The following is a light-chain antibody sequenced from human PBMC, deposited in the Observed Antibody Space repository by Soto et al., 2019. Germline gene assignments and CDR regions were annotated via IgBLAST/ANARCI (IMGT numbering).Light chain of an antibody. V-gene: IGKV1-5*03. CDR2: KAA. J-gene: IGKJ1*01. CDR1: QSISSW. CDR3: QQYNSFPT. Sequence: DIQMTQSPSTLSASVGDRVTITCRASQSISSWLAWYQQKPGKAPKLLTYKAASLESGVPSRFSGSGSGTELTLTISSLQPDDFANYYCQQYNSFPTFGQGTKVEIK.